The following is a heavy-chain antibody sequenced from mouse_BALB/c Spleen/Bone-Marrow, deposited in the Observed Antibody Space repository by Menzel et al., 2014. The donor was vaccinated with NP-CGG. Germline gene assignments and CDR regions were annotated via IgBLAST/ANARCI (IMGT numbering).Heavy chain of an antibody. CDR2: IFPLNGDI. D-gene: IGHD3-3*01. J-gene: IGHJ3*01. CDR1: GYTFTDYN. CDR3: VRGGPWFVY. Sequence: SGPELVKPGASVKISCKASGYTFTDYNIHWVKQSQGMSLEWIGYIFPLNGDIGYNQKFKIKATLTVDNSSNTAYMEFRSLTSEDSAVYYCVRGGPWFVYWGQGTLVTVSA. V-gene: IGHV1S29*02.